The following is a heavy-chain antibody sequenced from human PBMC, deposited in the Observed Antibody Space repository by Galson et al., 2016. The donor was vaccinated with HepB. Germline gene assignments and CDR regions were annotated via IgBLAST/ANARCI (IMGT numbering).Heavy chain of an antibody. CDR1: GGTFSTYA. Sequence: SVKVSCKASGGTFSTYAFSWVRQAPGQGLEWMGGIIPILGTANYAQKFQGRVTITADKSTRTAYMDLNSLKSEDTSVYFCARAPCSCGRCYHYGMDVWGQGTTVTVSS. V-gene: IGHV1-69*10. CDR2: IIPILGTA. CDR3: ARAPCSCGRCYHYGMDV. D-gene: IGHD2-15*01. J-gene: IGHJ6*02.